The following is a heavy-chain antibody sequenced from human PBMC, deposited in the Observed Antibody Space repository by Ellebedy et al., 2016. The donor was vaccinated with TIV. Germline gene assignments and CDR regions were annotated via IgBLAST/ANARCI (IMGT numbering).Heavy chain of an antibody. J-gene: IGHJ4*02. Sequence: GESLKISCAASGFIVNSNYMSWVRQAPGKGLEWVSGISGSGGSTYYADSVKGRFTISRDNSKNTLYLQMNSLRAEDTAVYYCAKDPLTLGLWFGELLAQTFDYWGQGTLVTVSS. CDR1: GFIVNSNY. V-gene: IGHV3-23*01. D-gene: IGHD3-10*01. CDR2: ISGSGGST. CDR3: AKDPLTLGLWFGELLAQTFDY.